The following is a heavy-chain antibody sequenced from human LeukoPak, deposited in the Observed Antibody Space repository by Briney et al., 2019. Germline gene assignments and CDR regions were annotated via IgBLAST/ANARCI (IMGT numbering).Heavy chain of an antibody. D-gene: IGHD3-10*01. V-gene: IGHV3-7*01. J-gene: IGHJ4*02. CDR1: GFTFSSYW. Sequence: SGGSLRLSCAASGFTFSSYWMSWVRQAPGKGLEWVANIKQDGSEKYYVDSAKGRFTISRDNAKNSLYLQMNSLRAEDTAVYYCARDPMYYYGSGSYYDDYWGQGTLVTVSS. CDR3: ARDPMYYYGSGSYYDDY. CDR2: IKQDGSEK.